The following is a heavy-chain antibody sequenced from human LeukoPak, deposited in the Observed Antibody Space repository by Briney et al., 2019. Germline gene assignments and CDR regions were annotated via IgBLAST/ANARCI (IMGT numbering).Heavy chain of an antibody. CDR1: GFTFSSYS. Sequence: GGSLRLSCAASGFTFSSYSMNWVRQAPGKGLEWVSPICSNSSYIYYADSVKGRFTISRDNAKNQLYLQMNSLRAEDTAVYYCARDGLAWARGYYSGMDVWGQGTTVTVSS. CDR2: ICSNSSYI. V-gene: IGHV3-21*01. D-gene: IGHD1-26*01. CDR3: ARDGLAWARGYYSGMDV. J-gene: IGHJ6*02.